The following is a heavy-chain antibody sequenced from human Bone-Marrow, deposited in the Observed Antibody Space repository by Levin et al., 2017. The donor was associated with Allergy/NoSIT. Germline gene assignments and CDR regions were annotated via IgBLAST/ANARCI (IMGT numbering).Heavy chain of an antibody. D-gene: IGHD2-21*02. CDR1: GFTFSDYS. CDR3: VRGIIGDVRVAHKEAFDV. J-gene: IGHJ3*01. V-gene: IGHV3-21*01. CDR2: ISSDSSDL. Sequence: GGSLRLSCIVSGFTFSDYSIYWVRQAPGKGLEWISSISSDSSDLYYADSVKGRFTISRDNAKNSLNLQVSSLRAEETAVYHCVRGIIGDVRVAHKEAFDVWGQGTMVTVSS.